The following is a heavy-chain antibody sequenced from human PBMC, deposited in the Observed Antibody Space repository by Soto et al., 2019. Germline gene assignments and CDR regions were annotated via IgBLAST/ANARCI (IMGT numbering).Heavy chain of an antibody. Sequence: LKISCKGSGYSFTSYWISWVRQMPGKGLEWMGRIDPSDSYTNYSPSFQGHVTISADKSISTAYLQWSSLKASDTAMYYCARHRRYCSGGSCYQFGMDVWGQGTTVTVSS. CDR3: ARHRRYCSGGSCYQFGMDV. D-gene: IGHD2-15*01. J-gene: IGHJ6*02. V-gene: IGHV5-10-1*01. CDR1: GYSFTSYW. CDR2: IDPSDSYT.